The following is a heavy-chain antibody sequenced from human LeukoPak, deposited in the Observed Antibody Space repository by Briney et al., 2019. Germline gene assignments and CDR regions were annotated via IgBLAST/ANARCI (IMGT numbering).Heavy chain of an antibody. D-gene: IGHD3-22*01. Sequence: GGSLRLSCAASGFTFDDYDMSWVRQAPGKGLEWVSGINWSGGSTGYADSVKGRFTISRDNAKNSLYLHMNSLRAEDTALYYCARDNLYDSFGYYSHYWGQGTLVTVSS. CDR2: INWSGGST. V-gene: IGHV3-20*04. J-gene: IGHJ4*02. CDR1: GFTFDDYD. CDR3: ARDNLYDSFGYYSHY.